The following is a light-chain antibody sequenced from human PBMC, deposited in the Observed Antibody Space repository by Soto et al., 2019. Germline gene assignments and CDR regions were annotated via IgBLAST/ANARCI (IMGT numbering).Light chain of an antibody. CDR2: GAS. Sequence: DIVMTQSPATLSVSPGERATLSCRASQSVSSNLAWYQQKPGQAPRLLIYGASTRATGIPARFSGSGSGKEFTLTISSLQSEDFAVYYCQQYNNWPITFGQGTRLEIK. CDR1: QSVSSN. CDR3: QQYNNWPIT. V-gene: IGKV3-15*01. J-gene: IGKJ5*01.